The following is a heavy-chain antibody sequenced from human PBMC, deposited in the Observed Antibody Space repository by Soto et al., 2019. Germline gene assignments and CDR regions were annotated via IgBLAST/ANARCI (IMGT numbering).Heavy chain of an antibody. CDR3: ARGXXXXXXXTSXXXGFDY. CDR1: GXSISSGGYY. Sequence: QVQLQESGPGLVXPSQXXSLTCTVSGXSISSGGYYWSWIRQHPGKGLEWIGYIYYSGSTYYNPSLKSRVTISVDTSKNQFSLKLSSVTAADTAVYYCARGXXXXXXXTSXXXGFDYWGQGTLVTVSS. V-gene: IGHV4-31*03. J-gene: IGHJ4*02. CDR2: IYYSGST.